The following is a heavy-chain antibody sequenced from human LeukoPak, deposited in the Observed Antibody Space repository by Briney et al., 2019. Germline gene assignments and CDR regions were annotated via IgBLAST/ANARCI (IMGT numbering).Heavy chain of an antibody. CDR2: IYYSGST. Sequence: SETLSLTCTVSGGSINCGGYYWSWIRQHPGKGLEWIGYIYYSGSTYYNPSLMSRVTISVDTSKNQFSLKLNSVTAADTAVYYCAREGSGSYYPNWFDPWGQGTLVTVSS. V-gene: IGHV4-31*03. J-gene: IGHJ5*02. D-gene: IGHD3-10*01. CDR1: GGSINCGGYY. CDR3: AREGSGSYYPNWFDP.